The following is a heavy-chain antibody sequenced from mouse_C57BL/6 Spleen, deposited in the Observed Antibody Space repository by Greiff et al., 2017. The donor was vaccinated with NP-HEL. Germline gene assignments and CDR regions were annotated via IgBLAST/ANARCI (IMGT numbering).Heavy chain of an antibody. CDR1: GYTFTSYW. CDR2: IDPSDSYT. CDR3: ARESNDEGY. Sequence: QVQLQQPGAELVKPGASVKLSCKASGYTFTSYWMQWVKQRPGQGLEWVGEIDPSDSYTNYNQKFKGKATLTVDTSSSTASMQLSSLTSEDSAVDYGARESNDEGYWGQGTTLTVSS. V-gene: IGHV1-50*01. D-gene: IGHD2-12*01. J-gene: IGHJ2*01.